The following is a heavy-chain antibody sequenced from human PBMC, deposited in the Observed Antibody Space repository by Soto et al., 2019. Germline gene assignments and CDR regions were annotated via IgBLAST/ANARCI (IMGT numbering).Heavy chain of an antibody. Sequence: ASVKVSCKASGYTFTGYYMHWARQAPGQGLEWMGWINPNSGGTNYAQKFQGRVTMTRDMSITTVYMELNNLSPDDTAVYYCGRGRSGQIVVFYWGQGTPVTVSS. CDR3: GRGRSGQIVVFY. CDR2: INPNSGGT. CDR1: GYTFTGYY. V-gene: IGHV1-2*02. D-gene: IGHD1-26*01. J-gene: IGHJ4*02.